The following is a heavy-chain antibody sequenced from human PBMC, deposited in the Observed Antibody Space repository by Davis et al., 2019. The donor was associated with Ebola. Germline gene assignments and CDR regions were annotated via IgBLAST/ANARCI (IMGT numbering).Heavy chain of an antibody. V-gene: IGHV1-69*13. Sequence: SVKVSCKAVGDTLTSYAMTWVRQAPGQGLEWMGGIIPVFGTANYAQKFQGRVTITADESTSTAYMELSSLRSEDTAVYYCARVSSWVGGGDSSVPWGQGTLVTVSS. CDR1: GDTLTSYA. D-gene: IGHD3-10*01. CDR3: ARVSSWVGGGDSSVP. J-gene: IGHJ5*02. CDR2: IIPVFGTA.